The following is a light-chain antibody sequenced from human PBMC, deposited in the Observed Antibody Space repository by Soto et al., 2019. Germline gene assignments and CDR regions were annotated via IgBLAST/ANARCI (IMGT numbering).Light chain of an antibody. V-gene: IGKV3-20*01. Sequence: EIVLTQSPGTLSLSPGERATLSCRASQSVSSSYLAWYQQKPGQAPRLLIYGASSRATGIPDRFSGSGSGTDFTVTISRLEPEDFAVYYCQEYGSSPRYTFGQGTKLVIK. CDR1: QSVSSSY. J-gene: IGKJ2*01. CDR2: GAS. CDR3: QEYGSSPRYT.